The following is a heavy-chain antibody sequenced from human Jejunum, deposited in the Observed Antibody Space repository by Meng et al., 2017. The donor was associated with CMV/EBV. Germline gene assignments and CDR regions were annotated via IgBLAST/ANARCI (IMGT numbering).Heavy chain of an antibody. CDR2: INPNTGDT. D-gene: IGHD1-26*01. CDR1: EYTFTDYY. Sequence: EYTFTDYYRQWVRQAPGQGLEWMGWINPNTGDTNYAQKFQGRVTMTRDMSINTVYMELTRLRSDDTAVYYCAKDGGSYLDYYFDYWGQGTLVTVSS. CDR3: AKDGGSYLDYYFDY. J-gene: IGHJ4*01. V-gene: IGHV1-2*02.